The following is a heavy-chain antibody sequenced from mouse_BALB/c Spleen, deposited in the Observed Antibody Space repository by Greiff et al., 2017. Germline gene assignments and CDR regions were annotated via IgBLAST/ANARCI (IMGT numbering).Heavy chain of an antibody. CDR2: IDPENGDT. V-gene: IGHV14-4*02. J-gene: IGHJ3*01. CDR3: NGGYDGYTFAY. D-gene: IGHD2-3*01. Sequence: VQLQQSGAELVRSGASVKLSCTASGFNFKDYYMHWVKQRPEQGLEWIGWIDPENGDTEYAPKFQGKATMTADTSSNTAYLQLSSLTSEDTAVYYCNGGYDGYTFAYWGQGTLVTVSA. CDR1: GFNFKDYY.